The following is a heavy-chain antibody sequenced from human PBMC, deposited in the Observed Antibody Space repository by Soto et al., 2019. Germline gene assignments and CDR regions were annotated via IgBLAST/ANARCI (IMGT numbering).Heavy chain of an antibody. V-gene: IGHV6-1*01. Sequence: QVQLQQSGPGLAKPSQTLSLTCAISGDSVSSNSAAWNWIRQSPSRGLEWLGRTYYRSKWYGDYEAFVKSRITINPDTSKNQFSLQLTSLTPEDTAVYYCARAKEYTSSSGMDVWGQGTTVTVS. CDR1: GDSVSSNSAA. CDR2: TYYRSKWYG. CDR3: ARAKEYTSSSGMDV. J-gene: IGHJ6*02. D-gene: IGHD6-6*01.